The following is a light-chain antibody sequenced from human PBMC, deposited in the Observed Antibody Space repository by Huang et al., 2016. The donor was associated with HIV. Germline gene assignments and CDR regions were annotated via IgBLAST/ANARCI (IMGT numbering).Light chain of an antibody. Sequence: EIVMTKSPATLSVSPGERATLSCRASQSVGSNLAWYQQRRGQAPRLLIYAASTRATGRPARFSGSGSGTEFTLTVSSLQSEDFAVYYCQQHNSWPRTFGQGTRV. CDR3: QQHNSWPRT. V-gene: IGKV3-15*01. CDR2: AAS. J-gene: IGKJ1*01. CDR1: QSVGSN.